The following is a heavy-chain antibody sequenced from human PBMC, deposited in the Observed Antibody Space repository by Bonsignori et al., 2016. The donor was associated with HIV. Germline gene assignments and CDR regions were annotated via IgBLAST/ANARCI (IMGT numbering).Heavy chain of an antibody. CDR2: GHISGST. CDR1: GGSMTSANYL. CDR3: VXRIYMSGISA. J-gene: IGHJ5*02. Sequence: QVQLQESGPGLVKPSQTLSLTCSVSGGSMTSANYLWNWIRQPAGKGLEWIGXGHISGSTNYNRSFESRVTISVDTSKNQVSLILRSVTAADTAVYYCVXRIYMSGISAWGQGILVTVSS. V-gene: IGHV4-61*02. D-gene: IGHD3-10*01.